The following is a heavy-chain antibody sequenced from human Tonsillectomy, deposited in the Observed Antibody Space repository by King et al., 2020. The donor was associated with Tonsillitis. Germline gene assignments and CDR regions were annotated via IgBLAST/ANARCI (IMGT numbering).Heavy chain of an antibody. Sequence: QVQLVESGGGVVQPGRSLRLSCAASGFTFSSYGMHWVRLAPGKGLEWVAVISYDGRNKYYADSVKGRFTISRDNSKNTLYLQMNSLRAEDTAVYYCAKDSGYQFASGSGELDYWGQGTLVTVSS. D-gene: IGHD3-10*01. V-gene: IGHV3-30*18. CDR2: ISYDGRNK. J-gene: IGHJ4*02. CDR3: AKDSGYQFASGSGELDY. CDR1: GFTFSSYG.